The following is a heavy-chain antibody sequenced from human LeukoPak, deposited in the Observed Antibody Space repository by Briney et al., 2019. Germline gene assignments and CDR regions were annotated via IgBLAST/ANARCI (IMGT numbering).Heavy chain of an antibody. CDR1: GSTFDDYA. CDR2: ISWNSGSI. V-gene: IGHV3-9*01. D-gene: IGHD1-26*01. CDR3: AKDSQYSGSYHDAFDI. Sequence: SGGSLRLSCAASGSTFDDYAMHWVRQAPGKGLEWVSGISWNSGSIGYADSVKGRFTISRDNAKNSLYLQMNSLRAEDTALYYCAKDSQYSGSYHDAFDIWGQGTMVTVSS. J-gene: IGHJ3*02.